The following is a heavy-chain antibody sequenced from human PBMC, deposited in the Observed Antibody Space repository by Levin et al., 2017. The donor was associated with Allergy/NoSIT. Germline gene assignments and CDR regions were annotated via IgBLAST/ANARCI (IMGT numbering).Heavy chain of an antibody. CDR2: IKQDGSEK. CDR3: ARDAYYYDSSGYYLGDYYFDY. D-gene: IGHD3-22*01. J-gene: IGHJ4*02. V-gene: IGHV3-7*01. Sequence: LSLPCAASGFTFSSSWMSWVRQAPGKGLEWVANIKQDGSEKYYVDSVKGRFTISRDNAKNSLYLQMNSLRAEDTAVYYCARDAYYYDSSGYYLGDYYFDYWGQGTLVTVSS. CDR1: GFTFSSSW.